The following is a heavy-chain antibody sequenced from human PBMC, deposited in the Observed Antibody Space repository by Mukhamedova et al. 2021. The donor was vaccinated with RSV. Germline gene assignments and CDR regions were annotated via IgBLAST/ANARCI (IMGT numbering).Heavy chain of an antibody. CDR2: INHSGST. D-gene: IGHD2-2*01. CDR3: ARGVVVPAANWFDP. V-gene: IGHV4-34*01. Sequence: EYMGEINHSGSTNYNPSLKSRVTISVDTSKNQFSLKLSSVTVADTAVYYCARGVVVPAANWFDPWGQGTLVTVSS. J-gene: IGHJ5*02.